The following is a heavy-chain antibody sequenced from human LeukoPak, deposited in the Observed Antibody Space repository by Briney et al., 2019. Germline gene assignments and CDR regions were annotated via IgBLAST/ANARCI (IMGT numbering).Heavy chain of an antibody. CDR3: AKDPMTTVTTTAY. CDR2: ISGSDNST. D-gene: IGHD4-17*01. Sequence: GGSLRLSCAASGFTFSTYALSWVRQAPGKGLEWVSSISGSDNSTYYADSVKGRFTISRDNSKNTLYLQMNSLRAEDTAVYYCAKDPMTTVTTTAYWGQGTLVTVSS. J-gene: IGHJ4*02. V-gene: IGHV3-23*01. CDR1: GFTFSTYA.